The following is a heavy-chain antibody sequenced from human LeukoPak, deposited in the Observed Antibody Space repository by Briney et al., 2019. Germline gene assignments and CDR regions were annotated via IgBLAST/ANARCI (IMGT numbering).Heavy chain of an antibody. CDR2: ISYDGSNK. J-gene: IGHJ4*02. CDR1: GFTFSSYA. CDR3: ARDPNITPDY. D-gene: IGHD2/OR15-2a*01. V-gene: IGHV3-30*04. Sequence: PGGSLRFSCAASGFTFSSYAMHWVRQAPGKGLEWVAVISYDGSNKYYADSVKGRFTISRDNPKNTLYAQMNSLRAEDTAVYYCARDPNITPDYWGQGTLVTVSS.